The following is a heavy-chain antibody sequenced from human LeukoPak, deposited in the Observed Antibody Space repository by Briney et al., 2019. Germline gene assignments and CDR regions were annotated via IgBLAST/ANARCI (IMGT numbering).Heavy chain of an antibody. CDR2: INTYNVNT. Sequence: GASVKVSCTGSGYTFTSYGISWVRQAPGQGLEWMGWINTYNVNTNYAQKLQGRVTMTTDTSTSTAYMELRSLRSDDTAVYYCARSEYGDYGWFDYWGQGTLVTVSS. V-gene: IGHV1-18*01. J-gene: IGHJ4*02. CDR1: GYTFTSYG. D-gene: IGHD4-17*01. CDR3: ARSEYGDYGWFDY.